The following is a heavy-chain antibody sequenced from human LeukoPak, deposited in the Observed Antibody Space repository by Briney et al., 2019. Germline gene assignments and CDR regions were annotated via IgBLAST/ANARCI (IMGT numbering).Heavy chain of an antibody. CDR2: INHSGST. V-gene: IGHV4-34*01. CDR3: ARASITMVRGVIVGYYFDY. CDR1: GGSFSGYY. Sequence: PSETLSLTCAVYGGSFSGYYWSWIRQPPGKGLEWIGGINHSGSTNYNPSLKSRVTISVDTSKNQFSLKLSSVTAADTAVYYCARASITMVRGVIVGYYFDYWGQGTLVTVSS. D-gene: IGHD3-10*01. J-gene: IGHJ4*02.